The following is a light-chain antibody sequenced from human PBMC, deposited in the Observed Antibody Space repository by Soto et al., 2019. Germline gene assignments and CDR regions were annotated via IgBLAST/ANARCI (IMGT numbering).Light chain of an antibody. CDR1: QSISSY. Sequence: DIQMTQSPSTLSASVGDRVTITCRASQSISSYLAWYQQKPGKATNLLIHSASTLESGVPSRISGSGSETEFTLIISSLQSDDFATYYCQHYHTYPFTFGQGIKLEIK. J-gene: IGKJ2*01. CDR3: QHYHTYPFT. V-gene: IGKV1-5*03. CDR2: SAS.